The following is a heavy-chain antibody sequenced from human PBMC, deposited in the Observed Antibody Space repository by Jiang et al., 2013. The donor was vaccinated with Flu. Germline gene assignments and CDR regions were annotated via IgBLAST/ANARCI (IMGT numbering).Heavy chain of an antibody. CDR2: ISSDGGST. CDR3: ARVRNYYNSGGYYCDY. Sequence: VQLVESGGGLVQPGGSLRLSCAASGFTFSDYPMHWVRQAPGKGLEYVSAISSDGGSTYYANSVKGRFTISRDNSQNTLYLHMGSLRAEDMAVYYCARVRNYYNSGGYYCDYWGQGTLVTVSS. CDR1: GFTFSDYP. J-gene: IGHJ4*02. D-gene: IGHD3-22*01. V-gene: IGHV3-64*01.